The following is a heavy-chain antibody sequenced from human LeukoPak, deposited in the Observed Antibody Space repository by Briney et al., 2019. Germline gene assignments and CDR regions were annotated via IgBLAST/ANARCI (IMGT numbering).Heavy chain of an antibody. V-gene: IGHV4-39*01. CDR2: IYYSGST. Sequence: PSETLSLTCTVSSGSISSSSYYWGWIRQPPGKGLEWIGSIYYSGSTYYNPSLKSRVTISVDTSKNQFSLKLSSVTAADTAVYYCASTYGGNAIYYYYMDVWGKGTTVTISS. D-gene: IGHD4-23*01. CDR1: SGSISSSSYY. J-gene: IGHJ6*03. CDR3: ASTYGGNAIYYYYMDV.